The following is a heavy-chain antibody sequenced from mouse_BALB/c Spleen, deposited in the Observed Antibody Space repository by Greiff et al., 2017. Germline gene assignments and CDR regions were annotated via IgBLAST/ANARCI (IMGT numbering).Heavy chain of an antibody. CDR1: GFNIKDTY. J-gene: IGHJ2*01. CDR3: ARDYYCSSPDS. Sequence: EVQLQQSGAELVKPGASVQLSCTASGFNIKDTYMHWVKQRPEQGLEWIGRIDPANGNTKYDPKFQGKATITADTSSNTAYLQLSSLTSEDTAVYYCARDYYCSSPDSWGQGTTLTVSS. D-gene: IGHD1-1*01. V-gene: IGHV14-3*02. CDR2: IDPANGNT.